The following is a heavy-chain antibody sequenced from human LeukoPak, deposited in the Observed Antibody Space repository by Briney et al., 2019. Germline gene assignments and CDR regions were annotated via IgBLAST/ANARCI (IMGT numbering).Heavy chain of an antibody. V-gene: IGHV4-38-2*02. D-gene: IGHD3-3*01. CDR1: GYSISSGYY. J-gene: IGHJ3*02. CDR3: ARVLYDFWSGYSRGAFDI. Sequence: SETLSLTCTVSGYSISSGYYWGWIRQPPGKGLEWIGSIYHSGSTSYNPSLTSPVTISVDTPKNQFSLTLSSVTAADTAVYYCARVLYDFWSGYSRGAFDIWGQGTMVTVSS. CDR2: IYHSGST.